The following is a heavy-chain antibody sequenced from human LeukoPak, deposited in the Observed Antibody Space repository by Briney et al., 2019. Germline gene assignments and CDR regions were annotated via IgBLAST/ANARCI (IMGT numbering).Heavy chain of an antibody. Sequence: SETLSLTCTVSGYSISTGYYWDWIRQPPGKGLEWIGTFYHGGSTYYNPSLKSRVTISVDTSKNQFSLKLSSVTAADTAVYYCARGFATIFGVSFDYWGQGTLVTVSS. CDR1: GYSISTGYY. CDR2: FYHGGST. V-gene: IGHV4-38-2*02. J-gene: IGHJ4*02. D-gene: IGHD3-3*01. CDR3: ARGFATIFGVSFDY.